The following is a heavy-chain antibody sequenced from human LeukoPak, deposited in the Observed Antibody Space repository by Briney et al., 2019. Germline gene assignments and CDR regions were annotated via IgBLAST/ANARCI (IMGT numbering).Heavy chain of an antibody. Sequence: SSVKVSCKASGGTFSSYAISWVRQAPGQGLEWMGGIIPIFGTANYAQKFQGRVTITADEFTSTAYMELSSLRSEDTAVYYCARASRDGYNPGGNFDYWGQGTLVTVSS. CDR2: IIPIFGTA. D-gene: IGHD5-24*01. V-gene: IGHV1-69*01. CDR3: ARASRDGYNPGGNFDY. CDR1: GGTFSSYA. J-gene: IGHJ4*02.